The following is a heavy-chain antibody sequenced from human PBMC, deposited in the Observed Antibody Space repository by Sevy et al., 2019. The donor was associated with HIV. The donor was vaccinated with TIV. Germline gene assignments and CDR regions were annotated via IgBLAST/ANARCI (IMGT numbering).Heavy chain of an antibody. CDR2: IYYSGST. V-gene: IGHV4-39*01. Sequence: GSLRLSCTVSGGSISSSSYYWGWIRQPPGKGLEWIGSIYYSGSTHYNPSLKSRVTISVDTSKNQFSLKLSSVTAADTAVYYCARPHYYDTPKGTYYFDYWGQGTLVTVSS. CDR1: GGSISSSSYY. CDR3: ARPHYYDTPKGTYYFDY. J-gene: IGHJ4*02. D-gene: IGHD3-22*01.